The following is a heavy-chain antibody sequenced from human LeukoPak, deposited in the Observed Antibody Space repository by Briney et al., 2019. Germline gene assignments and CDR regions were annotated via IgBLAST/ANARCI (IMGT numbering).Heavy chain of an antibody. Sequence: GGSLRLSCAASGLTFSNAGMSWVRQAPGKGLEWVGRIKSKTDGGTTDYAAPVKGRFTISRDDSKNTLYLQMNSLKTEDTAVYYCTTGYSGYEWATDHWGQGTLVTVSS. D-gene: IGHD5-12*01. J-gene: IGHJ4*02. CDR1: GLTFSNAG. CDR2: IKSKTDGGTT. V-gene: IGHV3-15*01. CDR3: TTGYSGYEWATDH.